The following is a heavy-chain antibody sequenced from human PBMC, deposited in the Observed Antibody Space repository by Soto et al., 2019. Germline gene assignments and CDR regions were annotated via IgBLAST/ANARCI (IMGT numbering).Heavy chain of an antibody. J-gene: IGHJ4*02. CDR2: INHSGST. CDR1: GGSFSGYY. V-gene: IGHV4-34*01. D-gene: IGHD2-2*01. CDR3: ARALGSTSCYDY. Sequence: PSETLSLTCAVYGGSFSGYYWSWIRQPPGKGLEWIGEINHSGSTNYNPSLKSRVTISVDTSKNQFSLKLSSVTAADTAVYYCARALGSTSCYDYWGQGTLVTSPQ.